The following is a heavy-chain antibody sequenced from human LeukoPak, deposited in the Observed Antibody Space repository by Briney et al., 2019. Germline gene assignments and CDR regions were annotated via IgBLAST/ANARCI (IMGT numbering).Heavy chain of an antibody. V-gene: IGHV3-48*03. D-gene: IGHD1-26*01. CDR1: GFTFSSCE. Sequence: GGSLRLSCAASGFTFSSCEMNWVRQTPGKGLEGVSYIDSSGTTIYYADSVKGRFTSSRDKAKNSLYLQMNSLRADDTAVYYCARVSESYHDYWGQGTLVTVSS. CDR3: ARVSESYHDY. J-gene: IGHJ4*02. CDR2: IDSSGTTI.